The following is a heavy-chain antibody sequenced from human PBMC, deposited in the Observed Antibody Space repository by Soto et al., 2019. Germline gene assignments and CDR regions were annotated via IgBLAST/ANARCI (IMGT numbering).Heavy chain of an antibody. CDR1: GFTFSSYA. J-gene: IGHJ4*02. CDR2: ISGSGGST. CDR3: AKSGRRQWLVQVLI. V-gene: IGHV3-23*01. D-gene: IGHD6-19*01. Sequence: GGSLRLSCAASGFTFSSYAMSWVRQAPGKGLEWVSAISGSGGSTYYADSVKGRFTISRDNSKNTLYLQMNSLRAEDTVVYYCAKSGRRQWLVQVLIWGQGTLVTVSS.